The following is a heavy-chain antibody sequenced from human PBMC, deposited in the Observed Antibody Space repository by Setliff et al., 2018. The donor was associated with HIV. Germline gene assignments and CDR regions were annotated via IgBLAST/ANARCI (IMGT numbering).Heavy chain of an antibody. V-gene: IGHV4-39*02. CDR2: IYYSGRT. CDR3: ARKGWNAYEAFDY. D-gene: IGHD5-12*01. CDR1: GGSISSSSYY. J-gene: IGHJ4*02. Sequence: PSETLSLTCTVSGGSISSSSYYWGWIRQPPGKGLEWIGSIYYSGRTYHNPSLKSRVTISVNTSKNHFSLKLSSVTAADTAVYYCARKGWNAYEAFDYWGQGTLVTVSS.